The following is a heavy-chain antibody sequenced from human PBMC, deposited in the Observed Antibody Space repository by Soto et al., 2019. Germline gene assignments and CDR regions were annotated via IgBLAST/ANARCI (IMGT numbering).Heavy chain of an antibody. D-gene: IGHD5-12*01. CDR2: MNPNSGNT. CDR1: GYTFTSYD. J-gene: IGHJ6*02. Sequence: QVQLVQSGAEVKKPGASVKVSCKASGYTFTSYDINWVRQATGQGLEWMGWMNPNSGNTGYAQKFQGRVTMTRNTSISTAYMELSSLISEDTAVYYCARVPRGYSGYDDGGSGYYYYGMDVWGQGTTVTVSS. CDR3: ARVPRGYSGYDDGGSGYYYYGMDV. V-gene: IGHV1-8*01.